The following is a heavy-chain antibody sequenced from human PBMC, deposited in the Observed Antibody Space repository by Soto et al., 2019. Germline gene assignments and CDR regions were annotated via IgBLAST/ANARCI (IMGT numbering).Heavy chain of an antibody. Sequence: EVQLVESGGGLVKPGGSLRLSCAASGFTFSSYSMNWVRQAPGKGLEWVSSISSGSSYIYYADSLKGRFTIFRDNAENSLYLQMNSLRAEDTAVYYCAREDPRADTGYGDYWGQGTLVTVSS. CDR1: GFTFSSYS. CDR3: AREDPRADTGYGDY. CDR2: ISSGSSYI. J-gene: IGHJ4*02. D-gene: IGHD5-18*01. V-gene: IGHV3-21*01.